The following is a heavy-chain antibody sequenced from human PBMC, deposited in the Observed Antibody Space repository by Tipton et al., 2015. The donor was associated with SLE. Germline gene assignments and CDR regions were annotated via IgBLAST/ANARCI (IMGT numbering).Heavy chain of an antibody. Sequence: TLSLTCTVSGGSISSSSYYWGWIRQPPGKGLEWIGSIYYSGSTYYSPSLKSRVTISVDTSKNQFSLKLSSVTAADTAVYFCARAGAGYYYYYYMDVWGKGTTVTVSS. CDR1: GGSISSSSYY. V-gene: IGHV4-39*07. J-gene: IGHJ6*03. CDR2: IYYSGST. CDR3: ARAGAGYYYYYYMDV.